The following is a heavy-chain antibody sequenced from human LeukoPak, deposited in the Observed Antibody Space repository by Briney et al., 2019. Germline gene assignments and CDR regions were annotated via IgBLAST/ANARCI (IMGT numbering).Heavy chain of an antibody. V-gene: IGHV3-23*01. D-gene: IGHD2-21*02. Sequence: PGGSLRLSCAASGFTFSSYAMSWVRQTPGKGLEWVSSISSSGRNTYYAGSVKGRFTISRDNSENTLYLQVSSLRAEDTAVYYCAKRDRPCSGDCSAPYYFDYWGEGTLVTVSS. J-gene: IGHJ4*02. CDR3: AKRDRPCSGDCSAPYYFDY. CDR2: ISSSGRNT. CDR1: GFTFSSYA.